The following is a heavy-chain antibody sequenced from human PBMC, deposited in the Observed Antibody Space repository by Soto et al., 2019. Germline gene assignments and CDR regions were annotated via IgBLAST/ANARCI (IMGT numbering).Heavy chain of an antibody. CDR3: AKEVAVAGDFDY. CDR1: GFTFSNYG. CDR2: ISSDGNTK. V-gene: IGHV3-30*18. J-gene: IGHJ4*01. D-gene: IGHD6-19*01. Sequence: QSGGSLRLSCVASGFTFSNYGIHWVRQAPGKGLEWVAVISSDGNTKYYADSVKGRFTIPRDNSKNTLYLQMDSLRPEDTAVYYCAKEVAVAGDFDYWGHGTLVTVSS.